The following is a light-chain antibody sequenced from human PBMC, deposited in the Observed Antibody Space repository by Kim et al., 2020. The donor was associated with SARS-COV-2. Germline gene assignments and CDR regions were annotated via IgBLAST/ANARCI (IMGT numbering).Light chain of an antibody. CDR1: NIGSKS. J-gene: IGLJ1*01. Sequence: SYELTQPPSGSVAPGKTARITCGGNNIGSKSVNWYQQKPGQAPALVIYYDTDRPSGIPERFSGSNSGNTATLTISRVEAGDEADYYCQVWDGTSDHYVFGTGTKVTVL. CDR3: QVWDGTSDHYV. V-gene: IGLV3-21*04. CDR2: YDT.